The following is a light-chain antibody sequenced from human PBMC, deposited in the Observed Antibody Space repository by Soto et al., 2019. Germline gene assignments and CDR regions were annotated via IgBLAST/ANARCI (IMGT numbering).Light chain of an antibody. CDR1: SSNIGSNT. J-gene: IGLJ3*02. Sequence: QAVVTQPPSASGTPGQRVTISCSGGSSNIGSNTVNWYQQVPGKAPKLRIYTNNQRPSGVPDRFSGSKSGTSASLAISGLQPEDEGDYYCAAWDDSLSGWVFGGGTKLTVL. CDR2: TNN. V-gene: IGLV1-44*01. CDR3: AAWDDSLSGWV.